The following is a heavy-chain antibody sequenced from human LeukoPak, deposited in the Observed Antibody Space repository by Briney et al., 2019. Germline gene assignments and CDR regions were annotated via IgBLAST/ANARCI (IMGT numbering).Heavy chain of an antibody. D-gene: IGHD6-19*01. CDR2: ISNNADRT. CDR1: GFTFRNYA. CDR3: AKVGAVAEYFDY. Sequence: GGSLRLSCAASGFTFRNYAMSWVRQAPGKGLEWVSAISNNADRTYYKDSVKGRFTISRDNSRNTVYLQMNSLRAEDTAVYYCAKVGAVAEYFDYWGQGTLVTVSS. V-gene: IGHV3-23*01. J-gene: IGHJ4*02.